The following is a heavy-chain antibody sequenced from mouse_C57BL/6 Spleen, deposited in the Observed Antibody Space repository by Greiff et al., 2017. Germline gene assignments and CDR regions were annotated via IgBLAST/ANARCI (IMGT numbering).Heavy chain of an antibody. CDR2: IYPRDGST. J-gene: IGHJ3*01. CDR1: GYTFTSYD. V-gene: IGHV1-85*01. Sequence: QVQLQQSGPELVKPGASVKLSCKASGYTFTSYDINWVKQRPGQGLEWIGWIYPRDGSTKYNEKFKGKATLTVDTSSSTAYRELHSLTSEDSSVHFCARRIYYDYEGWFAYWGQGTLGTVSA. CDR3: ARRIYYDYEGWFAY. D-gene: IGHD2-4*01.